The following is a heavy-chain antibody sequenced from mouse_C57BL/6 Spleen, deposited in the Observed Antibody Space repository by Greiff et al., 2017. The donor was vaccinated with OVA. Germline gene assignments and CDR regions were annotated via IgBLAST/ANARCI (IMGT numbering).Heavy chain of an antibody. J-gene: IGHJ4*01. V-gene: IGHV1-7*01. D-gene: IGHD1-1*01. CDR2: INPSSGYT. Sequence: VQLVESGAELAKPGASVKLSCKASGYTFTSYWMHWVKQRPGQGLEWIGYINPSSGYTKYNQKFKDKATLTADKSSSTAYMQLSSLTYEDSAVYYCAISPITTVVATDAMDYWGQGTSVTVSS. CDR3: AISPITTVVATDAMDY. CDR1: GYTFTSYW.